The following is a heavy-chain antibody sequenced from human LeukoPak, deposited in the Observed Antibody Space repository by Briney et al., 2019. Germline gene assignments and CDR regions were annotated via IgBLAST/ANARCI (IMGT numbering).Heavy chain of an antibody. J-gene: IGHJ4*02. D-gene: IGHD6-19*01. V-gene: IGHV3-23*01. CDR2: IGASGGTT. CDR1: GFTFSKYA. CDR3: AKDLEAVAGTIVNDY. Sequence: GGSLRLSCAVSGFTFSKYAMNWVRQGPGKGLEWVSGIGASGGTTYYADSVQGRFTISRDNSKNTLYLQLNRLIADDTGVYFCAKDLEAVAGTIVNDYWGQGTLVTVSS.